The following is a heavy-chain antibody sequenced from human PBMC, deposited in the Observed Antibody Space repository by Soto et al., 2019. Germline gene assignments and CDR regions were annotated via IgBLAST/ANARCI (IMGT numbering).Heavy chain of an antibody. Sequence: QVQLVQSGAEVKKPGASVKVSCKASGYTFTSYGISWVRQAPGQGLEWMGWISAYNGNTNYAQKLQGRVTMTTDTSTSTDYMELRSRRSDDTAVYDCARDWPYSSGWWGTIFDIWGQGTMVTVSS. CDR2: ISAYNGNT. CDR3: ARDWPYSSGWWGTIFDI. D-gene: IGHD6-19*01. CDR1: GYTFTSYG. V-gene: IGHV1-18*01. J-gene: IGHJ3*02.